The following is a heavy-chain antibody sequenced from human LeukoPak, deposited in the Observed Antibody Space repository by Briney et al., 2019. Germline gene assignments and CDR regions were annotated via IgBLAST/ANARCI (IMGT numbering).Heavy chain of an antibody. J-gene: IGHJ5*02. Sequence: GGSLRLSCAASGFTFGSYAMTWVRQAPGQGLEWVSSIDASGGSTYYADSVKGRFTISRDNSKNTFYLQMNTLRADDTAVYYCAKGSGSGWYGWFAPWGQGTLVTVSS. D-gene: IGHD6-19*01. V-gene: IGHV3-23*01. CDR3: AKGSGSGWYGWFAP. CDR2: IDASGGST. CDR1: GFTFGSYA.